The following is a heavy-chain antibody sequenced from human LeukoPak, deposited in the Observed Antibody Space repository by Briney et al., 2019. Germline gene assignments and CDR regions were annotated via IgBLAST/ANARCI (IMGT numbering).Heavy chain of an antibody. CDR2: IKQDGSEK. D-gene: IGHD3-9*01. CDR1: GFTFSSYW. V-gene: IGHV3-7*01. J-gene: IGHJ5*02. Sequence: GGSQRLSCAASGFTFSSYWMSWVRQAPGKGLEWVANIKQDGSEKYYVDSVKGRFTISRDNAKNSLYLQMNSLRAEDTAVYYCARDAYDILTGYYNNWFDPWGQGTLVTVSS. CDR3: ARDAYDILTGYYNNWFDP.